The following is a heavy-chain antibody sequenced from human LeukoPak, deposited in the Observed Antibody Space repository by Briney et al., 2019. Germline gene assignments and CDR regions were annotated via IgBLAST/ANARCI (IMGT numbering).Heavy chain of an antibody. Sequence: SETLSLTCAVYGGSFSGYYWSWIRQPPGKGLEWIGEINDRGRTNYKASLKSRVTILVDTSKNQFSLRLSSVTAADTAVYYRARALFVTGSDVGYWGQGTLVTVSS. CDR3: ARALFVTGSDVGY. CDR2: INDRGRT. D-gene: IGHD3-9*01. CDR1: GGSFSGYY. V-gene: IGHV4-34*01. J-gene: IGHJ4*02.